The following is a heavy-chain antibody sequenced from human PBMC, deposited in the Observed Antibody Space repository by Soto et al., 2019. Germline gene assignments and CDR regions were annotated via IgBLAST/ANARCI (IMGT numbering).Heavy chain of an antibody. V-gene: IGHV3-23*01. D-gene: IGHD2-2*01. CDR3: AKVNCSSTSCYGNGFDT. Sequence: RHWCGAAEGTSGNYAMNRVSKKTGKGLEWVSAISGSGGSTYYADSVKGRFTISRDNSKNTLYLQMNSLRAEDTAVYYCAKVNCSSTSCYGNGFDTWGQGTLVSVSS. J-gene: IGHJ5*02. CDR2: ISGSGGST. CDR1: EGTSGNYA.